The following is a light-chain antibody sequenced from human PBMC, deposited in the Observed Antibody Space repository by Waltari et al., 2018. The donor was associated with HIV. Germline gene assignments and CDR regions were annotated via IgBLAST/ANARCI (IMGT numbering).Light chain of an antibody. CDR2: EVN. CDR3: SSYAGSNNRV. CDR1: SSDVGGYHY. V-gene: IGLV2-8*01. Sequence: QSALPQPPSASGSPGQSVTISCTGTSSDVGGYHYVPWYQQHPGKAPKLMIYEVNKRPSGFPDRFSGSKSGNTASLTVSGLQAEDEADYYCSSYAGSNNRVFGGGTKLTVL. J-gene: IGLJ2*01.